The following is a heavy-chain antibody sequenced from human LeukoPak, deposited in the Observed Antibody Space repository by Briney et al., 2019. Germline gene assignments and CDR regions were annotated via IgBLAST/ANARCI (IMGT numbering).Heavy chain of an antibody. J-gene: IGHJ5*02. D-gene: IGHD1-14*01. Sequence: PSETLSLTCTVSGGSISSYYWSWIRQPPGKGQEWIGYIYYSGSTNYNPSLKSRVTISVDTSKNQFSLKLSSVTAADTAVYYCARDPDGPLPWFDPWGQGTLVTVSS. CDR2: IYYSGST. V-gene: IGHV4-59*01. CDR3: ARDPDGPLPWFDP. CDR1: GGSISSYY.